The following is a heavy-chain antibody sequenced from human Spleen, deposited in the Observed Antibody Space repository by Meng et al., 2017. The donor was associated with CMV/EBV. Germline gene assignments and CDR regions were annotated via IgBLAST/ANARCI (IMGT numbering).Heavy chain of an antibody. CDR3: ARRDISGYWYFDL. V-gene: IGHV4-38-2*02. CDR2: IYQSGNT. D-gene: IGHD3-10*01. CDR1: GYSISSGYY. J-gene: IGHJ2*01. Sequence: SETLSLTCTVSGYSISSGYYWGWIRQPPGKGLEWIGSIYQSGNTFYNPSLKSRVTILVDTSKNQFSLQLTSVTAADTAVYYCARRDISGYWYFDLWGRGTLVTVSS.